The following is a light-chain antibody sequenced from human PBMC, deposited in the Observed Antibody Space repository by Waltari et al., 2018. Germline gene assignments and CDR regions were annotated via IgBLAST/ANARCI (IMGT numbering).Light chain of an antibody. Sequence: SYEVTQPPSVSVSPGQTATITCPGERLEDKYTSWYQQKPGQSPVLVIYQDTRRPSATPGVFSATNSGNSATLTISGTQAMEEADYYCQAWDSSTEVFGGGTRLTVL. CDR3: QAWDSSTEV. CDR1: RLEDKY. CDR2: QDT. V-gene: IGLV3-1*01. J-gene: IGLJ2*01.